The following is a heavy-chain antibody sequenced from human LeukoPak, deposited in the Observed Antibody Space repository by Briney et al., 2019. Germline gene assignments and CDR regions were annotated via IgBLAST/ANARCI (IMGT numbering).Heavy chain of an antibody. CDR3: ARGGPELEPPDAFDI. J-gene: IGHJ3*02. CDR1: GGSFSGYY. D-gene: IGHD1-1*01. Sequence: MASETLSLTCAVYGGSFSGYYWSWIRQPPGKGLEWIGEINHSGSTNCNPSLKSRVTISVDTSKNQFSLKLSSVTAADTAVYYCARGGPELEPPDAFDIWGQGTMVTVSS. V-gene: IGHV4-34*01. CDR2: INHSGST.